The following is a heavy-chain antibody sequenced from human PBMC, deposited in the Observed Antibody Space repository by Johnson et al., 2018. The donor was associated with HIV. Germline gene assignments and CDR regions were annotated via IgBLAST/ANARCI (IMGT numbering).Heavy chain of an antibody. CDR2: ISYDGSNK. CDR1: GFTFNNYA. V-gene: IGHV3-30-3*01. CDR3: ARGGTYYYDRPYDALDL. J-gene: IGHJ3*01. Sequence: QVQLVESGGGVVQPGRSLRLSCAASGFTFNNYAMHWVRQAPGKGLEWVAVISYDGSNKYYADSVKGRFTISRDNSKNTLYLQMNSLRTEDTAVYYCARGGTYYYDRPYDALDLVGQGTMVTVSS. D-gene: IGHD3-22*01.